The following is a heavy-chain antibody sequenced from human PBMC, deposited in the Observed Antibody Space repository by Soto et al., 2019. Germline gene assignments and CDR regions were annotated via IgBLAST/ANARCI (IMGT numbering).Heavy chain of an antibody. CDR3: VKVSTFYDILTGYYSTNFFDP. CDR2: ISSDGDIT. V-gene: IGHV3-64D*06. Sequence: PGGSLRLSCSASGFTFSEYSMHWVRQAPGKGLQYVSTISSDGDITYYADSVKGRFTISRDNSKNTLYLQMNSLRPEHTAVYYCVKVSTFYDILTGYYSTNFFDPWGQGTLVTVSS. CDR1: GFTFSEYS. J-gene: IGHJ5*02. D-gene: IGHD3-9*01.